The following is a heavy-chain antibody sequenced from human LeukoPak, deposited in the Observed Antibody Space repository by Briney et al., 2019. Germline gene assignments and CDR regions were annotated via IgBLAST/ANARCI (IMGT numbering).Heavy chain of an antibody. CDR1: GFTFSSYA. CDR3: ARTNHYDFWSGLDAFDI. J-gene: IGHJ3*02. V-gene: IGHV3-48*01. CDR2: ISSSSSTI. D-gene: IGHD3-3*01. Sequence: GGSLRPSCAAPGFTFSSYAMSWVRQAPGKGLEWVSYISSSSSTIYYADSVKGRFTISRDNAKNSLYLQMNSLRAEDTAVYYCARTNHYDFWSGLDAFDIWGQGTMVTVSS.